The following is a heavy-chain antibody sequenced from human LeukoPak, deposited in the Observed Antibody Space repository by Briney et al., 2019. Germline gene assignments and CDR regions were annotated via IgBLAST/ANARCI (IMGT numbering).Heavy chain of an antibody. D-gene: IGHD2-21*02. V-gene: IGHV1-3*01. J-gene: IGHJ3*02. Sequence: ASVKVSCKASGYTFTGYYMHWVRQAPGQGLEWMGWINAGNGNTKYSQKFQGRVTITRDTSASTAYMELSSLRSEDTAVYYCARRGGICGGDCSDAFDIWGQGTMVTVSS. CDR2: INAGNGNT. CDR1: GYTFTGYY. CDR3: ARRGGICGGDCSDAFDI.